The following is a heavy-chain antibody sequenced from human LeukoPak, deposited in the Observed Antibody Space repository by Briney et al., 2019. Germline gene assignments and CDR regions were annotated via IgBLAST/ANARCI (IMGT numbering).Heavy chain of an antibody. D-gene: IGHD2-2*01. J-gene: IGHJ3*02. CDR2: ISGSGNNT. V-gene: IGHV3-23*01. CDR1: GFTFSNYA. CDR3: AKVSKQYCSGTSCLDAFDS. Sequence: PGGSLRLSCAASGFTFSNYAMSWVRQAPGKGLEWVSGISGSGNNTYYADSVKGRFTISRDNSKSTLYLQMNSLRAEDTAVHYCAKVSKQYCSGTSCLDAFDSWGQGTMVTVSS.